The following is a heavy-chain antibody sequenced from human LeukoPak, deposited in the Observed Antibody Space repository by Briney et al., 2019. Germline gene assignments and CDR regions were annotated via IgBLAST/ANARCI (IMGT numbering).Heavy chain of an antibody. J-gene: IGHJ4*02. V-gene: IGHV3-74*01. D-gene: IGHD1-7*01. CDR2: MNSDGTTT. CDR1: GLTFSSSW. CDR3: TTAGNYRFDF. Sequence: GGSLRLSCAASGLTFSSSWMHWVRQAPGEGLVWVSRMNSDGTTTNYADSVQGRFTISRDNARNTLFLQMNSLRADDTAVYYCTTAGNYRFDFWGQGTLVTVSS.